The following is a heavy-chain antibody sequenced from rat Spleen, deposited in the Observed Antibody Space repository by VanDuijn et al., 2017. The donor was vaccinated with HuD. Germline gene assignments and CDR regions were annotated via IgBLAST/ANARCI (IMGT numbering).Heavy chain of an antibody. CDR2: IWSGGST. V-gene: IGHV2-1*01. CDR3: AILYYGYTAFDY. J-gene: IGHJ2*01. CDR1: GFSLTSNS. Sequence: QVQLKESGPGLVQPSQTLSLTCTVSGFSLTSNSVSWVRQPPGKGLEWMGAIWSGGSTDYNSVLKSRLSISRDTSKSQVFLKMNSLQTEDTAIYFCAILYYGYTAFDYWGQGVMVTVSS. D-gene: IGHD1-9*01.